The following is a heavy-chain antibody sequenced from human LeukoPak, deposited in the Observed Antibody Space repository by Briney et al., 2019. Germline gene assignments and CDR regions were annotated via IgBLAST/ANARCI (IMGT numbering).Heavy chain of an antibody. J-gene: IGHJ4*02. CDR3: ARGGHCGGDCYLYYFDY. CDR2: IYYSGST. Sequence: PGGSLRLSCAASGFTFSSYAMSWIRQPPGKGLEWIGYIYYSGSTNYNPSLKSRVTISVDTSKNQFSLKLSSVTAADTAVYYCARGGHCGGDCYLYYFDYWGQGTLVTVSS. V-gene: IGHV4-59*01. CDR1: GFTFSSYA. D-gene: IGHD2-21*02.